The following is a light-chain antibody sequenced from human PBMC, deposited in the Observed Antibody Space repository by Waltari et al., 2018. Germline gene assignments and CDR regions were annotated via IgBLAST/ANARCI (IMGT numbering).Light chain of an antibody. CDR3: QHYNSYSSWT. Sequence: DIQMTQSPSTLPASVGDRVTITCRASQGIGRRVAWYQQKPGKAPKFLIYKASSLESGVPARFSGSGSGTEFTLTISSLQPDDFATYYCQHYNSYSSWTFGQGTKVEIK. J-gene: IGKJ1*01. V-gene: IGKV1-5*03. CDR1: QGIGRR. CDR2: KAS.